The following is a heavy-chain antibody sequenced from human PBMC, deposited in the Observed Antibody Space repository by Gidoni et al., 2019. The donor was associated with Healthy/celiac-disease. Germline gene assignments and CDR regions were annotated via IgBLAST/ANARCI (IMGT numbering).Heavy chain of an antibody. D-gene: IGHD2-2*01. J-gene: IGHJ3*02. V-gene: IGHV4-34*01. CDR1: GGSVSGYY. CDR3: ARDPLVVPAALTPSDAFDI. CDR2: INHSGST. Sequence: QVQLQQWGAGLLKPSETLSLTCAVYGGSVSGYYWSWIRQPPGKGLEWIGEINHSGSTNYNPSLKSRVTISVDPSKNQFSLKLSSVTAADTAVYYCARDPLVVPAALTPSDAFDIWGQGTMVTVSS.